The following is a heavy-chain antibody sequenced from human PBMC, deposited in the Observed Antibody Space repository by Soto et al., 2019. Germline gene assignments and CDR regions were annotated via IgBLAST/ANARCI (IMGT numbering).Heavy chain of an antibody. D-gene: IGHD2-2*01. CDR3: ARDLGRTAAGYYYYDAMDV. CDR1: GFTFGDFW. V-gene: IGHV3-7*01. CDR2: IKEDGSEK. J-gene: IGHJ6*02. Sequence: GGSLRLSCAASGFTFGDFWMNWVRQAPGKGLEWVANIKEDGSEKYFLDSVKGRFTISRDNAKNSLYLQINSLRAEDTGVYYCARDLGRTAAGYYYYDAMDVWGQGTTVTV.